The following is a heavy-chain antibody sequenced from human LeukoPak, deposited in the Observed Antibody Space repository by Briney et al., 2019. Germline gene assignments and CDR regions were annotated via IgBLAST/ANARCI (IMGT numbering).Heavy chain of an antibody. CDR2: IKADGSVK. CDR3: VRDSDYQRNSGGRYAHYDALDI. J-gene: IGHJ3*02. D-gene: IGHD2-21*01. V-gene: IGHV3-7*01. Sequence: QSGGSLRLSCAASGFTFSTSWMSWVRQAPGKGLEWVANIKADGSVKHYVDSMGGRFTISRDNARDSLYLQMNSLRAEDTAVYYCVRDSDYQRNSGGRYAHYDALDIWGHGTMVTVSS. CDR1: GFTFSTSW.